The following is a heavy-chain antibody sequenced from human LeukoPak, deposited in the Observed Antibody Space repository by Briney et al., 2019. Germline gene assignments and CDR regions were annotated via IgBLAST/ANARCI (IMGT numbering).Heavy chain of an antibody. CDR2: MSYDGSNK. CDR1: GFTFSSYA. J-gene: IGHJ5*02. V-gene: IGHV3-30-3*02. D-gene: IGHD6-6*01. Sequence: GRSLRLSCAASGFTFSSYAMHWVRQAPGKGLEWVAVMSYDGSNKYYADSVRGRFTISRDNSKNTLYLQMSSLRTEDTAVYYCAKKHQLVGMYNWFDPWGQGTLVTVSS. CDR3: AKKHQLVGMYNWFDP.